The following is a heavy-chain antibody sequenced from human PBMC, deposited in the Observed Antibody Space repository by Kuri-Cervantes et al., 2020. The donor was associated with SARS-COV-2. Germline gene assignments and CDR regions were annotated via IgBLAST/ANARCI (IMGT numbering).Heavy chain of an antibody. V-gene: IGHV4-61*01. D-gene: IGHD3-10*01. Sequence: SETLSLTCTVSGGSISSESYYWSWIRQPPGRGLEWVGHIYHTGSTNYNPSLKSRLTISVDTSKSQFSLKLSSVTAADTAVYYCARGIVGPNYGYTGSYFDSWGQGTLVTVSS. CDR1: GGSISSESYY. CDR3: ARGIVGPNYGYTGSYFDS. J-gene: IGHJ4*02. CDR2: IYHTGST.